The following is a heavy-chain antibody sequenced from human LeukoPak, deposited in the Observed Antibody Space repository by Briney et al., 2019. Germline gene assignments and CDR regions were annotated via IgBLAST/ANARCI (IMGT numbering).Heavy chain of an antibody. J-gene: IGHJ6*03. CDR1: EYTFTGYY. CDR2: INPNSAYT. Sequence: ASVKVSCKASEYTFTGYYMHWVRQAPGQGLEWMGWINPNSAYTNYAQKFQGRATMTRDTSISTAYMELSRLRSDDTAVYYCARTATAIDYSYYMDVWGKGTPVTVSS. V-gene: IGHV1-2*02. CDR3: ARTATAIDYSYYMDV. D-gene: IGHD2-21*02.